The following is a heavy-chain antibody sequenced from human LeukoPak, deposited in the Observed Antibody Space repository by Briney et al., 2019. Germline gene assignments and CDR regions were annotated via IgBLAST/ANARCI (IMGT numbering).Heavy chain of an antibody. D-gene: IGHD4/OR15-4a*01. CDR1: GFTVSTNS. CDR3: ARRAGAYSHPYDY. J-gene: IGHJ4*02. CDR2: IYSDNT. V-gene: IGHV3-53*01. Sequence: GGSLRLSCTVSGFTVSTNSMSWVRQAPGKGLEWVSFIYSDNTHYSDSVRGRFTISRDNSKNTLYLQMNSLRAEDTAVYYCARRAGAYSHPYDYWGQGTLVTVSS.